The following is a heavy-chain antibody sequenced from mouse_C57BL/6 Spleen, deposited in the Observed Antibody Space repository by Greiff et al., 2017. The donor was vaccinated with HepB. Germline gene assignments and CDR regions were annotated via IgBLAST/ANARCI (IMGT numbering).Heavy chain of an antibody. CDR1: GFTFSDYG. J-gene: IGHJ1*03. Sequence: EVKLMESGGGLVKPGGSLKLSCAASGFTFSDYGMHWVRQAPEKGLEWVAYISSGSSTIYYADTVKGRFTISRDNAKNTLFLQMTSLRSEDTAMYYCARDGTRYFDVWGTGTTVTVSS. CDR2: ISSGSSTI. CDR3: ARDGTRYFDV. V-gene: IGHV5-17*01. D-gene: IGHD4-1*01.